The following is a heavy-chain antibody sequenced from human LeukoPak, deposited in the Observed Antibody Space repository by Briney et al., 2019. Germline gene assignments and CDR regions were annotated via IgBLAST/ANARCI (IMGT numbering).Heavy chain of an antibody. CDR3: AGGDSPPHYFFEY. J-gene: IGHJ4*02. Sequence: SETLSLTCAVSGGSISSSVYSWSWIRQPPGKGLEWIGYIFQSGDTYYSPSLKSRVTISLDRSNNQFFLRLSSVTAADTAVYYCAGGDSPPHYFFEYWGLGTLVTVSS. D-gene: IGHD4-17*01. CDR1: GGSISSSVYS. V-gene: IGHV4-30-2*01. CDR2: IFQSGDT.